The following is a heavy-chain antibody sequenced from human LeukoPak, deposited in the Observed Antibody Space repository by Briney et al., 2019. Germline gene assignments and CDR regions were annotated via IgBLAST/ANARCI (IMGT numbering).Heavy chain of an antibody. Sequence: PGGSLRLSCTTSGFIFGDYAMSWLRQAPGKGLEWVGFIRGKSYGETTDYAASVKGRFIISRDEFKSIAYLQMNSLKAEDTAVYYCSRRPSDRTHFYVGGNYYGMDVWGQGTTVTVSS. CDR2: IRGKSYGETT. CDR3: SRRPSDRTHFYVGGNYYGMDV. V-gene: IGHV3-49*03. D-gene: IGHD3-3*02. CDR1: GFIFGDYA. J-gene: IGHJ6*02.